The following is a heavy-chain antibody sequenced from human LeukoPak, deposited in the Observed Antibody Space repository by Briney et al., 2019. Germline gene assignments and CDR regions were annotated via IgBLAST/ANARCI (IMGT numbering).Heavy chain of an antibody. CDR2: INPDNGRT. CDR3: ARRQGASRDGYRYGDP. CDR1: GYTFTAVY. Sequence: ASVKVSCKSSGYTFTAVYIYWVRQAPGQGLEWMGRINPDNGRTDYPQKFQGRVTMTRDTSINTVYMQPSSLLYAAPPLYYCARRQGASRDGYRYGDPWGQGTLVTVSS. J-gene: IGHJ5*02. V-gene: IGHV1-2*06. D-gene: IGHD5-24*01.